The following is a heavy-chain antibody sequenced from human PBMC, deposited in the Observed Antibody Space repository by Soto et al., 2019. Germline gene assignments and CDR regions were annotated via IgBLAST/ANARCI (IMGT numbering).Heavy chain of an antibody. V-gene: IGHV3-30*18. J-gene: IGHJ4*02. D-gene: IGHD4-17*01. Sequence: QVQLVESGGGVVQPGRSLRLSCAASGFTFNSYGMHWVRQAPGKGLEWVAVISYDGSNKYYADSVKGRFTISRDNSKNTLYLQMNSLRTEDTAVYYCEKDRTVSYFDYWGQGTLATVSS. CDR2: ISYDGSNK. CDR3: EKDRTVSYFDY. CDR1: GFTFNSYG.